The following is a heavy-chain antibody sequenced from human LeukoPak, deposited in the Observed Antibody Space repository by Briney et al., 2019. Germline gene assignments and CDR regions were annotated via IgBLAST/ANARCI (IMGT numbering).Heavy chain of an antibody. D-gene: IGHD1-26*01. CDR3: ARGRGGATIY. Sequence: PSETLSLTCAVYGGSFSGYYWSWIRQPLGKGLEWIGEINHSGSTNYNPSLKSRVTISVDTSKNQFSLKLSSVTAADTAVYYCARGRGGATIYWGQGTLVTVSS. CDR2: INHSGST. CDR1: GGSFSGYY. J-gene: IGHJ4*02. V-gene: IGHV4-34*01.